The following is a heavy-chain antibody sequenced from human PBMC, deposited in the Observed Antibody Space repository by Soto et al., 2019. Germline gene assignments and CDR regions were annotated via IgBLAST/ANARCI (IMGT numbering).Heavy chain of an antibody. CDR3: ARDPYYYDSSGYSDY. CDR2: IYSGGST. Sequence: GGSLRLSCAASGFTVSSNYMSWVRQAPGKGLEWVSVIYSGGSTYYADSVKGRFTISRDNSKNTLYLQMNSLRAEDTAVYYCARDPYYYDSSGYSDYWGQGTLVTVSS. J-gene: IGHJ4*02. CDR1: GFTVSSNY. V-gene: IGHV3-53*01. D-gene: IGHD3-22*01.